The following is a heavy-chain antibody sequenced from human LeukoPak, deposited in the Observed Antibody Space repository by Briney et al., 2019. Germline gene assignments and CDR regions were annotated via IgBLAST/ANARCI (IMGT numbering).Heavy chain of an antibody. Sequence: PSETLSLACAVYGGSFSGYYWSWIRQPPGKGLEWIGEINHSGSTNYNPSLKSRVIISVDTSKNQFSLKLSSVTAADTAVYYCARGAPEGAVEVYYYPSYGMDVWGQGTTVTVSS. CDR3: ARGAPEGAVEVYYYPSYGMDV. CDR1: GGSFSGYY. V-gene: IGHV4-34*01. CDR2: INHSGST. J-gene: IGHJ6*02. D-gene: IGHD3-10*01.